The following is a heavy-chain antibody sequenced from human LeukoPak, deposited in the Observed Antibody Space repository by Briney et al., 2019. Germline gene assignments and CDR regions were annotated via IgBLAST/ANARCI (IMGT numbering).Heavy chain of an antibody. V-gene: IGHV3-13*01. CDR1: GFTFSSYD. J-gene: IGHJ6*02. Sequence: PGGSLRLSCAASGFTFSSYDMHWVRQAAGKGLEWVSAIGTAGDTYYPGSVKGRFTISRENAKNSLYLQMNSLRAGDTAVYYCAREARYSGSYYYHGMDVWGQGTTVTVSS. D-gene: IGHD1-26*01. CDR3: AREARYSGSYYYHGMDV. CDR2: IGTAGDT.